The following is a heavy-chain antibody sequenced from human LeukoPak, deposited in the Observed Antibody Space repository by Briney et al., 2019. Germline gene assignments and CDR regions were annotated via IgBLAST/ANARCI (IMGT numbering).Heavy chain of an antibody. D-gene: IGHD4-17*01. Sequence: GGSPRLSCAASGFTFSRHAMSWVRQAPGKGLEWVSAISGSGGSTHYADSVKGRFTISRDNSKNTLYLQMNSLRAEDTAVYYCAKCGEDYGDSITDYWGQGTLVTVSS. V-gene: IGHV3-23*01. CDR1: GFTFSRHA. J-gene: IGHJ4*02. CDR2: ISGSGGST. CDR3: AKCGEDYGDSITDY.